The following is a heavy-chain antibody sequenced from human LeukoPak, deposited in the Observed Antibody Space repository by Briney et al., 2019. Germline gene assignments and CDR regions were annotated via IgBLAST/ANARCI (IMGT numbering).Heavy chain of an antibody. J-gene: IGHJ4*02. CDR3: ARYSVADNKHFDC. D-gene: IGHD6-19*01. Sequence: ASVKVSCKASGYTFTSYDINWVRQATGQGLEWMGWMNPNSGNTGYAQKFQGRVTMTRNTSISTAYMELSSLRSEDTAVYYCARYSVADNKHFDCWGQGTLVTVSS. V-gene: IGHV1-8*01. CDR2: MNPNSGNT. CDR1: GYTFTSYD.